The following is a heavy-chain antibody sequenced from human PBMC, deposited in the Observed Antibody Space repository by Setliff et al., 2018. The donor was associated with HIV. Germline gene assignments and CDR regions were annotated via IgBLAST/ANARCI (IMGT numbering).Heavy chain of an antibody. D-gene: IGHD3-10*01. Sequence: PSETLSLTCTVYGGSFSGYYWSWIRQPPGMGLEWIGEINQSENTNYNPSLKSRVTISVDTSKNQFSLKLTSVTAADTAVYYCARGRLYGVVDYWGQGTLVTVSS. CDR3: ARGRLYGVVDY. V-gene: IGHV4-34*01. CDR2: INQSENT. CDR1: GGSFSGYY. J-gene: IGHJ4*02.